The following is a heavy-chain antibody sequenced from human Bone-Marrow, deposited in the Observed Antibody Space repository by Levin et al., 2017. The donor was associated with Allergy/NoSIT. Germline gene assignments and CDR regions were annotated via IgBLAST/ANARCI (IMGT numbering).Heavy chain of an antibody. V-gene: IGHV3-53*01. D-gene: IGHD6-13*01. CDR2: IYSGGST. J-gene: IGHJ5*02. CDR1: GFTVSNNY. CDR3: SSNRLSAAA. Sequence: LSLTCVASGFTVSNNYMSWVRQPPGKGLEWVSLIYSGGSTSYADSVRGRFTISRDKSTDTLYLQMNSLRAEDTAVYYCSSNRLSAAAWGQGTLVTVSS.